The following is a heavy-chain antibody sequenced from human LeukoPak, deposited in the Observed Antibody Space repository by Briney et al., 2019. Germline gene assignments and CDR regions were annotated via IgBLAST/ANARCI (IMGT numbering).Heavy chain of an antibody. J-gene: IGHJ4*02. Sequence: GGSLRLSCAASGFTFSTYGMHWVRQTPGKGLDWVAFIRFDGTNKVYVDSVKGRFTISRDNSKNTLYLQMDSLRAEDTAVYYCAKSCSGGSCFPDSWGQGTLVTVSS. D-gene: IGHD2-15*01. CDR2: IRFDGTNK. CDR3: AKSCSGGSCFPDS. V-gene: IGHV3-30*02. CDR1: GFTFSTYG.